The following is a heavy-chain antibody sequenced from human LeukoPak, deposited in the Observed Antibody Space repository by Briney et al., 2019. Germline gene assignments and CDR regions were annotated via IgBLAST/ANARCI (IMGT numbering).Heavy chain of an antibody. J-gene: IGHJ4*02. D-gene: IGHD2-21*02. CDR2: IIGSGGGT. V-gene: IGHV3-23*01. CDR3: AKDPTSDAYCGGDCYLYYFDY. Sequence: GGSLRLSCAASGFTFSSCAMSWVAQAQGKGLGWVSAIIGSGGGTYYADSVKGRFTISRDNSKNTLYLQMNSLRAEDTAVYYCAKDPTSDAYCGGDCYLYYFDYWGQGTLVTVSS. CDR1: GFTFSSCA.